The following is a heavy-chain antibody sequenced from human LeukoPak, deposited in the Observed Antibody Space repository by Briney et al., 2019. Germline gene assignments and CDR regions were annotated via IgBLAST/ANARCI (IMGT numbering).Heavy chain of an antibody. CDR1: GYTFTSYG. CDR2: ISAYNGNT. J-gene: IGHJ4*02. V-gene: IGHV1-18*01. D-gene: IGHD3-22*01. CDR3: ARDRINYDSSGYYPVY. Sequence: ASVKVSCKASGYTFTSYGISWVRQAPGQGLEWMGWISAYNGNTNYAQKLQGRVTMTTDTSTSTAYMELRSLRSDDTAVYYCARDRINYDSSGYYPVYWGQGTLVTVSS.